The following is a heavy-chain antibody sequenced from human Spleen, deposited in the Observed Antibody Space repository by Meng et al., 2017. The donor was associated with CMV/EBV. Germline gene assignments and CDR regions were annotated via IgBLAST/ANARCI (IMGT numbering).Heavy chain of an antibody. J-gene: IGHJ4*02. D-gene: IGHD3-22*01. V-gene: IGHV3-NL1*01. CDR2: IYNDDST. CDR3: ARDTPHLIYYDSSGYSDY. Sequence: GESLKISCAASGFTFSSYAMHWVRQAPGKGLEWVSVIYNDDSTYHADSVKGRFTISRDNAKNSLYLQVNSLRAEDTAVYYCARDTPHLIYYDSSGYSDYWGQGTLVTVSS. CDR1: GFTFSSYA.